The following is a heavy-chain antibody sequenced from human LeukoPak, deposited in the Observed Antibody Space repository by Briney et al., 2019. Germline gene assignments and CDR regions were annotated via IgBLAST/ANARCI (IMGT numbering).Heavy chain of an antibody. CDR2: ISGGGGST. CDR1: GFPLSSYA. CDR3: VNLYSSNY. D-gene: IGHD6-19*01. J-gene: IGHJ4*02. V-gene: IGHV3-23*01. Sequence: PGGSLSLSCAASGFPLSSYAMSWVRQAPGKGLEWVSGISGGGGSTFYADSVKGRFTISRDNSKNTLYLQMNSLRAEDTAVYYCVNLYSSNYWGQGALVTVSS.